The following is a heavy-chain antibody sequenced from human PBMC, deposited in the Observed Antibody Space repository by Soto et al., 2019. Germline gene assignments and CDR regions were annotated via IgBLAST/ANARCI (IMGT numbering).Heavy chain of an antibody. V-gene: IGHV3-23*01. J-gene: IGHJ4*02. CDR1: GFTFSGYA. Sequence: GGSLRLSCVASGFTFSGYAISWVRQAPGKGLQWVSSIRDTGGYTYYADSVKGRFTISRDNSKSTLFLQMDSLTADDSALYYCAKPSHEMLTDYSRFDHWGQGTLVTVSS. D-gene: IGHD3-9*01. CDR2: IRDTGGYT. CDR3: AKPSHEMLTDYSRFDH.